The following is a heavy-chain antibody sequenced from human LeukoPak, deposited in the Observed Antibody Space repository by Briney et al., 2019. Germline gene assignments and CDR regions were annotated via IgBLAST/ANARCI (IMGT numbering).Heavy chain of an antibody. CDR3: AKDRVGSGSYYTDY. CDR1: GFTFSSYE. CDR2: ISSSGSTI. Sequence: GGSLRLSCAASGFTFSSYEMNWVRQAPGKGLEWVSYISSSGSTIYYADSVKGRFTISRDNSKNTLYLQMNSLRAEDTAVYYCAKDRVGSGSYYTDYWGQGTLVTVSS. D-gene: IGHD3-10*01. V-gene: IGHV3-48*03. J-gene: IGHJ4*02.